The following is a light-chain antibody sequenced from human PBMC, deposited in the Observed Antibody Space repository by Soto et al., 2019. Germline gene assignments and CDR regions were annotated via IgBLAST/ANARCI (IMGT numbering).Light chain of an antibody. CDR3: GSYTSGNTLEV. V-gene: IGLV2-14*03. Sequence: QSALTQPASVSGSPGQSITISCTGTSSDVGSYNYVSWYQQHPGKAPKLMIYDVSNRPSGVSNRFSGSKSGNTASLTISGLQAEDEADYYCGSYTSGNTLEVFGTGTKVTVL. J-gene: IGLJ1*01. CDR1: SSDVGSYNY. CDR2: DVS.